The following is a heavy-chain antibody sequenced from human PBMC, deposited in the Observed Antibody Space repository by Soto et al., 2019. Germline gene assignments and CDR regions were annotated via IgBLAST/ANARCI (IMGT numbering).Heavy chain of an antibody. CDR3: AREGYYYDSNGYYIKQNFDY. CDR2: ISSSSSYI. D-gene: IGHD3-22*01. CDR1: GFTFSSYS. V-gene: IGHV3-21*01. Sequence: GGSLRLSCVASGFTFSSYSMNWVRQAPGKGLEWVSSISSSSSYIYYADSVKGRFTISRDNAKNSLYLQMNSLRAEDTAVYYCAREGYYYDSNGYYIKQNFDYWGQGTLVTVSS. J-gene: IGHJ4*02.